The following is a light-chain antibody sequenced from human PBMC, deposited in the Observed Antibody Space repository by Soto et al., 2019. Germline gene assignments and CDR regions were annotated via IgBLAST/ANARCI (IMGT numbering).Light chain of an antibody. CDR3: SSYTSSSTHNYV. CDR2: EVS. Sequence: QSALTQPASVSGSPGQSITISCTGTSSDVGGYNLVSWFQQHPGKAPKLMIYEVSNRPSGVSNRFSGSKSGNTASLTISGLQAEDEADYYCSSYTSSSTHNYVFGTGTKVTVL. V-gene: IGLV2-14*01. J-gene: IGLJ1*01. CDR1: SSDVGGYNL.